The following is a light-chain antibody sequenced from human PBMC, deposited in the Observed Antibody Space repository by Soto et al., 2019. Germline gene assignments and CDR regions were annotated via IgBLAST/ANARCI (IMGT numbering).Light chain of an antibody. Sequence: QSALTQPASVSGSPGQSITISCTGTSSDVGSHNFVSWYQQHPGKAPKLMIYGVRERPSGVSNRFSGCKSGNTASLTISGLQAEDEADYYCCSDAGSLTWVFGGGTKVTVL. V-gene: IGLV2-23*02. J-gene: IGLJ3*02. CDR2: GVR. CDR1: SSDVGSHNF. CDR3: CSDAGSLTWV.